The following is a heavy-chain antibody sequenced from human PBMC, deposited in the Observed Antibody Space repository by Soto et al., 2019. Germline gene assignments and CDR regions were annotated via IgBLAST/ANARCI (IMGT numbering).Heavy chain of an antibody. CDR2: ISGSGGST. CDR1: GFTFSSYA. V-gene: IGHV3-23*01. J-gene: IGHJ4*02. D-gene: IGHD3-3*01. CDR3: AKRHSSITIFGPYDY. Sequence: PGGSLRLSCAASGFTFSSYAMSWVRQAPGRGLEWVSAISGSGGSTYYADSVKGRFTISRDNSKNTLYLQMNSLRAEDTAVYYCAKRHSSITIFGPYDYWGQGTLVTVPQ.